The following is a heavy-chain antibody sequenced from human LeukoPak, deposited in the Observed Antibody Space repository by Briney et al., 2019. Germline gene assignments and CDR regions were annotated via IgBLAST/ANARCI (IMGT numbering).Heavy chain of an antibody. J-gene: IGHJ4*02. V-gene: IGHV4-30-2*01. CDR1: GGSISSGGYS. CDR2: IYHSGST. Sequence: SETLSLTCAVSGGSISSGGYSWNWIRQPPGKGLEWIGYIYHSGSTYYNPSLKSRVTISVDRSKNQFSLKLSSVTAADTAVYYCARVKGVRGVADYWGQGTLVTVSS. CDR3: ARVKGVRGVADY. D-gene: IGHD3-10*01.